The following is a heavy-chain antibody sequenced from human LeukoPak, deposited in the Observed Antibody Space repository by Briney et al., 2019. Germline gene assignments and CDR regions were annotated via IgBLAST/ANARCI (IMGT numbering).Heavy chain of an antibody. Sequence: GGSLRLSCAASGFTFSKYSMNWVRQAPGKGLEWVSSISSSSSYIYYADSVEGRFTISRDNAKNSLYLQMNSLRAEDTAVYYCARFRFGYYDNSAPHWGQGTLVTVSS. CDR3: ARFRFGYYDNSAPH. V-gene: IGHV3-21*01. D-gene: IGHD3-22*01. J-gene: IGHJ4*02. CDR1: GFTFSKYS. CDR2: ISSSSSYI.